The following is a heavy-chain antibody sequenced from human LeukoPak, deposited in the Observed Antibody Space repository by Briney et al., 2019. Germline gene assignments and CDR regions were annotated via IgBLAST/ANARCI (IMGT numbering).Heavy chain of an antibody. D-gene: IGHD4-23*01. Sequence: PTGGSLRLSCAASGFNVSNNYMTWVRQAPGKGLESVSLIYSSGSTYYADSVKGRFTISRDNSKNTLYLQVNSLRAEDTAVYYCARRGDGGRSFDYWGQGTLVTVSS. CDR2: IYSSGST. CDR1: GFNVSNNY. CDR3: ARRGDGGRSFDY. J-gene: IGHJ4*02. V-gene: IGHV3-53*01.